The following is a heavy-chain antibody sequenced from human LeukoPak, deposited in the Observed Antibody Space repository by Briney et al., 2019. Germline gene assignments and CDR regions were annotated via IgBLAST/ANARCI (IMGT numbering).Heavy chain of an antibody. CDR2: ISSSSSYI. J-gene: IGHJ6*02. Sequence: PGGSLRLSCAASGFTFSSYSMNWVRQAPGKRLEWVSSISSSSSYIYYADSVKGRFTISRDNAKNSLHLQMNSLRAEDTAVYYCARGQVDSSSWYSYYYYYGMDVWGQGTTVTVSS. V-gene: IGHV3-21*01. CDR1: GFTFSSYS. CDR3: ARGQVDSSSWYSYYYYYGMDV. D-gene: IGHD6-13*01.